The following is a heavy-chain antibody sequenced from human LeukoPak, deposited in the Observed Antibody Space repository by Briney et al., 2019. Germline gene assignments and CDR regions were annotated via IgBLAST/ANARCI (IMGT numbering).Heavy chain of an antibody. V-gene: IGHV4-4*09. CDR1: GGSISSYY. D-gene: IGHD6-19*01. CDR3: ARHRRAVAGVWFDP. J-gene: IGHJ5*02. CDR2: IYTSGST. Sequence: SETLSLTCTVSGGSISSYYWSWIRQPPGKGLEWIGYIYTSGSTNYNPSLKSRVTISVDTSKNQFSLKLSSMTAADTAVYYCARHRRAVAGVWFDPWGQGTLVTVSS.